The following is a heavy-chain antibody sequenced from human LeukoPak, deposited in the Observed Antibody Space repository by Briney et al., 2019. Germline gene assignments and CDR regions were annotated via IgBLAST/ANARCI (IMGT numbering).Heavy chain of an antibody. V-gene: IGHV4-39*01. J-gene: IGHJ5*02. CDR1: GGSISSSSYY. D-gene: IGHD7-27*01. CDR2: IYYSGST. Sequence: PSETLSLTCTVSGGSISSSSYYWGWIRQPPGKGLEWIGSIYYSGSTYYNPSLKSRVTISVDTSKNQFSLKLRSVTAADTAVYYCARTLLGMAGSNWFDPWGQGTLVTVSS. CDR3: ARTLLGMAGSNWFDP.